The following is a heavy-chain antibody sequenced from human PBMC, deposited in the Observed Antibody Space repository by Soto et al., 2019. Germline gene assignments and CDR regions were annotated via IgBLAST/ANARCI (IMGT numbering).Heavy chain of an antibody. D-gene: IGHD2-2*01. V-gene: IGHV1-18*01. CDR2: ISAYNGNT. CDR3: ARTSDCISTSCYFSYYYYGMDV. CDR1: GYTFTSYG. J-gene: IGHJ6*02. Sequence: QVQLVQSGAEVKKPGASVKVSCKASGYTFTSYGISWVRQAPGQGLEWMGWISAYNGNTNYAQKLQGRVTMTTDTSTSTAYMELRSLRSDDTAVYYCARTSDCISTSCYFSYYYYGMDVWGQGTTVTVSS.